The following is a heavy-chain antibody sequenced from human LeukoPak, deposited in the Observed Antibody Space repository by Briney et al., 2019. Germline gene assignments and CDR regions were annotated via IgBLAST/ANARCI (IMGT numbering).Heavy chain of an antibody. CDR3: ARDLPVNAFDI. Sequence: SETLSLTCTVSGASVRSDHWNWIRQSPGKGLEWIAYMHGSGSPNYNPSLASRLTLSVDATGNLLSLKLTSVTAADTAVYFCARDLPVNAFDIWGQGTLVTVSS. J-gene: IGHJ3*02. CDR1: GASVRSDH. V-gene: IGHV4-59*02. CDR2: MHGSGSP.